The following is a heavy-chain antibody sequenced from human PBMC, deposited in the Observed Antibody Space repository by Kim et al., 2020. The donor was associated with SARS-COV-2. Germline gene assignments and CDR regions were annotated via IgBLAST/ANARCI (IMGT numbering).Heavy chain of an antibody. CDR3: ARNLKDCSGGSCYLGWFDP. D-gene: IGHD2-15*01. CDR1: GYFFPSYW. V-gene: IGHV5-51*01. J-gene: IGHJ5*02. CDR2: IYPGDSDT. Sequence: GESLKISCKGSGYFFPSYWIGWVRKMTGKGLEWMGIIYPGDSDTRYSPSFQGQVTISADKSISTAYLQWSSLKASDTAMYYCARNLKDCSGGSCYLGWFDPWGQGTLVPVSS.